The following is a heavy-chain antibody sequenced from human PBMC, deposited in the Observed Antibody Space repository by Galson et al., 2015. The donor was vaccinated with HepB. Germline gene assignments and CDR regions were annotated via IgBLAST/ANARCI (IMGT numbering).Heavy chain of an antibody. CDR2: IRSKGHGGTT. Sequence: SLRLSCAASGFTFGDYALGWFRQAPGKGLEWVGLIRSKGHGGTTESAASVGGRFTISRDDSKGTLYLQMNSLKTEDTAMYYCAREYCSGGNCYPVFHHWGQGTLVTVSS. D-gene: IGHD2-15*01. V-gene: IGHV3-49*03. CDR3: AREYCSGGNCYPVFHH. J-gene: IGHJ4*02. CDR1: GFTFGDYA.